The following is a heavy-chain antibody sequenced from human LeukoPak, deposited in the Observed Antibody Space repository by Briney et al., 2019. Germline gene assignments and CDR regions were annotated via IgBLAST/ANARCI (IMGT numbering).Heavy chain of an antibody. Sequence: SETLSLTCGVSGGSISTSYWWSWVRQPPGKGLEWIGEIYHSGSTNYNPSLKSRVTISMDKSKNQFSLNMSSVTAADTAVYYCAKDGNERGAERDYMDVWGKGTTVTVSS. D-gene: IGHD1-1*01. CDR3: AKDGNERGAERDYMDV. CDR2: IYHSGST. J-gene: IGHJ6*03. CDR1: GGSISTSYW. V-gene: IGHV4-4*02.